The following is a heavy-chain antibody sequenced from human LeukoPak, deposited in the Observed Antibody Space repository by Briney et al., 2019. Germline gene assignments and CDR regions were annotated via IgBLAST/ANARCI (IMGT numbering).Heavy chain of an antibody. J-gene: IGHJ1*01. CDR3: ASWTMVRGIQH. CDR2: IYYSGST. CDR1: GGSISSYY. Sequence: SETLSLTWTVSGGSISSYYWSWIRQPPVKGLEWIGYIYYSGSTNYNPSLKSRVTISVDTSKNQFSLKLSSVTAADTAVYYCASWTMVRGIQHWGQGTLVTVSS. V-gene: IGHV4-59*01. D-gene: IGHD3-10*01.